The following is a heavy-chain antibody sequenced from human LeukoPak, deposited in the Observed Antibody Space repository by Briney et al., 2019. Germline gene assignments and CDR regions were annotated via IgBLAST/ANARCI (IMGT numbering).Heavy chain of an antibody. D-gene: IGHD6-19*01. J-gene: IGHJ4*02. Sequence: GGSLRLSCAASGFTFTSYGMHWVRQAPGKGLEWVAVIWYDGRNKYYVDSVKGRFTISRDNSKNTVYLQMNSLRAEDTAVYFCARDLSIAVFDYWGQGTMVTVSS. CDR1: GFTFTSYG. V-gene: IGHV3-33*01. CDR2: IWYDGRNK. CDR3: ARDLSIAVFDY.